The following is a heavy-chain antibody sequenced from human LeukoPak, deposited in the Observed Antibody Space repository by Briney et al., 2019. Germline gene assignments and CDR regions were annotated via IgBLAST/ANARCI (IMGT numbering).Heavy chain of an antibody. J-gene: IGHJ4*02. CDR3: AKEQGSSGYYFDY. CDR1: GFTFSNYA. Sequence: GSLRLSCVASGFTFSNYAMNWVRQTPGKGLEWVSVISGSGGSTYYADSVKGRFTISRGNSKNTLYLQMNSLRAEDTAVYYCAKEQGSSGYYFDYWGQGTLVTVSS. V-gene: IGHV3-23*01. CDR2: ISGSGGST. D-gene: IGHD3-22*01.